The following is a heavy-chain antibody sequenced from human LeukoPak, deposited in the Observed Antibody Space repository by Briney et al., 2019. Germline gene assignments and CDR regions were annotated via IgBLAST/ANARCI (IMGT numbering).Heavy chain of an antibody. D-gene: IGHD6-19*01. CDR1: GGSISSYY. V-gene: IGHV4-59*01. CDR2: IYYSGST. Sequence: SETLSLTCTDSGGSISSYYWSWIRQPPGKGLEWIGYIYYSGSTNYNPSLKSRVTISVDTSKNQFSLKLSSVTAADTAVYYCARRVVWQWLVFDYWGQGTLVTVSS. CDR3: ARRVVWQWLVFDY. J-gene: IGHJ4*02.